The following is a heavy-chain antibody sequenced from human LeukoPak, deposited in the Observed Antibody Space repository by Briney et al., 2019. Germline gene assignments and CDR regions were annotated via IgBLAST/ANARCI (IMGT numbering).Heavy chain of an antibody. CDR2: IWYDGSNK. Sequence: GGSLRLSCAASGFTFSSYGMHWVRRAPSRGLEWVAIIWYDGSNKYYADSVKGRFTISRDNSKNTLYLQMNSLRAEDTAVYYCARDSRCGGDCYYFDYWGQGTLVTVSS. D-gene: IGHD2-21*02. J-gene: IGHJ4*02. CDR3: ARDSRCGGDCYYFDY. CDR1: GFTFSSYG. V-gene: IGHV3-33*01.